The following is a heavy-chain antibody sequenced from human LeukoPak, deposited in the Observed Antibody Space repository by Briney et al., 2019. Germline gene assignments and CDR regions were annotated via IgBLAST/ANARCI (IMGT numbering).Heavy chain of an antibody. CDR3: ARVSLTDAFDI. Sequence: SETLSLTCTVSGGSISSYYWSWIRQPPGKGLEWIGYIYYSGSTNYNPSLKSRVTISVDTSKNQFSQKLSSVTAADTAVYYCARVSLTDAFDIWGQGTMVTVSS. J-gene: IGHJ3*02. CDR2: IYYSGST. D-gene: IGHD2-2*01. CDR1: GGSISSYY. V-gene: IGHV4-59*01.